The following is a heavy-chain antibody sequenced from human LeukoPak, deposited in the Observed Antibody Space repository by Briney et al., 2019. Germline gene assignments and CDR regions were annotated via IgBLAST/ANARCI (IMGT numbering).Heavy chain of an antibody. CDR2: INPNSGGT. CDR3: ARVVDDSRSDYFDY. Sequence: ASVKVSCKASGYTFTGYYMHWVRQAPGQGLEWMGWINPNSGGTNYAQKFEGRVTMTRDTSISTAYMELSRLRSDDTAVYYCARVVDDSRSDYFDYWGQGTLVTVSS. V-gene: IGHV1-2*02. D-gene: IGHD3-22*01. CDR1: GYTFTGYY. J-gene: IGHJ4*02.